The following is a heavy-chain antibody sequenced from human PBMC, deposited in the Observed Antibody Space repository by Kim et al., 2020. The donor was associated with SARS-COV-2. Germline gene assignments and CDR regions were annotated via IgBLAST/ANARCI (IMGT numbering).Heavy chain of an antibody. Sequence: GSLRLSCAASGFTFSGYAMSWVRHAPGKGLEWVSGISNSGDRTYFADSVKGRFTISRDNSNNALYLQMNSLRAEDTAVYYCAKDPFGYYESSGRNWFDPWGQGTLVTVSS. J-gene: IGHJ5*02. CDR1: GFTFSGYA. CDR2: ISNSGDRT. D-gene: IGHD3-22*01. V-gene: IGHV3-23*01. CDR3: AKDPFGYYESSGRNWFDP.